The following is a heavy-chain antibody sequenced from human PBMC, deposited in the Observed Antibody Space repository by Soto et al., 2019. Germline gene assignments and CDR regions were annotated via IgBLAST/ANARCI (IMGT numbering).Heavy chain of an antibody. D-gene: IGHD2-2*01. V-gene: IGHV1-69*02. J-gene: IGHJ4*02. CDR3: ARVGAYCVSTSCHDY. Sequence: SVKVSCKASGGTFSSYTISWVRQAPGQGLEWMGRIIPILGIANYAQKFQGRVTITADKSTSTAYMELRSLRSDDTAVYYCARVGAYCVSTSCHDYWGQGTLVTVSS. CDR1: GGTFSSYT. CDR2: IIPILGIA.